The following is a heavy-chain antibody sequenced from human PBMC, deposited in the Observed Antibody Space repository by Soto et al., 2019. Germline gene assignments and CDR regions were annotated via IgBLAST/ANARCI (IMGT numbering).Heavy chain of an antibody. CDR1: GFTFSSYG. J-gene: IGHJ6*02. Sequence: AVGSLRLSCAASGFTFSSYGMHWVRQAPGKGLEWVAVISYDGSNKYYADSVKGRFTISRDNSKNTLYLQMNSLRAEDTAVYYCAKVGETYYYYGMDVWGQGTTVTVSS. CDR3: AKVGETYYYYGMDV. V-gene: IGHV3-30*18. D-gene: IGHD3-10*01. CDR2: ISYDGSNK.